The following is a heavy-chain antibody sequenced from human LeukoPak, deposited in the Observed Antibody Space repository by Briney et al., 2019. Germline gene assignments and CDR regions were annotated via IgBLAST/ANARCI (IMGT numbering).Heavy chain of an antibody. D-gene: IGHD2/OR15-2a*01. Sequence: QPGGSLRLSCAASGFTFSSYGMHWVRQAPGKGLEWVAVIWYDGSNKYYADSVKGRFTISRDNSKNTLYLQMNSLRAEDTAVYYCAKDGSTTNQLPGYYYYYMDVWGKGTTVTVSS. CDR2: IWYDGSNK. V-gene: IGHV3-30*02. J-gene: IGHJ6*03. CDR3: AKDGSTTNQLPGYYYYYMDV. CDR1: GFTFSSYG.